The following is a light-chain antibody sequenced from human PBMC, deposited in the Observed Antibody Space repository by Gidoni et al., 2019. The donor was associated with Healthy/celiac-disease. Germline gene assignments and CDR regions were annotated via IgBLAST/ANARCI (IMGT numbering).Light chain of an antibody. V-gene: IGKV1-8*01. Sequence: AIRITQSPSSLSASTGDRVTITCRASQGISSYLAWYQQKPGKAPKLLIYAASTLQSGVPSRFSGSGSGTDFTLTISCLQSEDFATYYCQQYYSYPNTFXPXTKVDIK. CDR3: QQYYSYPNT. J-gene: IGKJ3*01. CDR2: AAS. CDR1: QGISSY.